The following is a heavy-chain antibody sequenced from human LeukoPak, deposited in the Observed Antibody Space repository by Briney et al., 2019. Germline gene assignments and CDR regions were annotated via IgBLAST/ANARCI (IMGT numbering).Heavy chain of an antibody. CDR1: GFTFSSYS. J-gene: IGHJ3*02. D-gene: IGHD5-18*01. CDR3: AKFCIAMAFDI. V-gene: IGHV3-21*04. CDR2: ISGSSSYI. Sequence: GGSLRLSCAASGFTFSSYSLNRVRQAPGKGLEWVSSISGSSSYIYYADSVKGRFTISRHNAKNSLYLQMNSLRAEDTAVYYCAKFCIAMAFDIWGQGTMVTVSS.